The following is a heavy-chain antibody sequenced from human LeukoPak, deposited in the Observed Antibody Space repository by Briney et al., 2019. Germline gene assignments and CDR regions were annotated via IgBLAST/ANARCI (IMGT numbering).Heavy chain of an antibody. D-gene: IGHD3-22*01. Sequence: GASVKVSCKASGYTFTGYYMHWVRQAPGQGLEWMGWINPNSGGTNYAQKFQGRVTMTRDTSISTAYMALSRLRSDDTAVYYCARDPGETYYYDSSGYSNWGQGTLVTVSS. CDR3: ARDPGETYYYDSSGYSN. CDR2: INPNSGGT. J-gene: IGHJ4*02. CDR1: GYTFTGYY. V-gene: IGHV1-2*02.